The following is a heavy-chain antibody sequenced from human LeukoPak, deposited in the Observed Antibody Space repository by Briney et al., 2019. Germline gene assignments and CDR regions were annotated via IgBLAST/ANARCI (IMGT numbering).Heavy chain of an antibody. Sequence: SETLSLTCTVSGGSISSSSYYWGWIRQPPGKGLEWIGSIYYSGSTYYNPSLKSRVTISVDTSKNQFSLKLSSVTAADTAVYYCAGESEGGRWGYYYYGMDVWGQGTTVTVSS. CDR1: GGSISSSSYY. CDR2: IYYSGST. V-gene: IGHV4-39*01. D-gene: IGHD3-16*01. J-gene: IGHJ6*02. CDR3: AGESEGGRWGYYYYGMDV.